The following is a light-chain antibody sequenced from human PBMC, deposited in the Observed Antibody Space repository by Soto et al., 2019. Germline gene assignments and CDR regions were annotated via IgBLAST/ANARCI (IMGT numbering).Light chain of an antibody. V-gene: IGLV2-11*01. Sequence: QSALTQPRSVSGSPGQSVTICCTRTSSDVGGYNYVSWYQHHPGKAPKLIIYDVSKRPSGVPDRFSGSKSGNTASLTISGLQAEDEADYYCCSYAGSYTYVFGTGTKLTVL. CDR3: CSYAGSYTYV. CDR2: DVS. J-gene: IGLJ1*01. CDR1: SSDVGGYNY.